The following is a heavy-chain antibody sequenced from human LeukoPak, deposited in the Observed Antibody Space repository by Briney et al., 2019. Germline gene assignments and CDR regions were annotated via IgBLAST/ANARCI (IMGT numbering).Heavy chain of an antibody. J-gene: IGHJ4*02. Sequence: QTGGSLRLSCAVSGFTFSSYAMNWVRQAPGKGLEWVSTISGSGGSTYYADSVKGRFTISRDNSKNTLYLQMNSLRAEDTAVYYCAASSGYYYTAFRYWGQGTLVIVSS. D-gene: IGHD3-22*01. V-gene: IGHV3-23*01. CDR2: ISGSGGST. CDR3: AASSGYYYTAFRY. CDR1: GFTFSSYA.